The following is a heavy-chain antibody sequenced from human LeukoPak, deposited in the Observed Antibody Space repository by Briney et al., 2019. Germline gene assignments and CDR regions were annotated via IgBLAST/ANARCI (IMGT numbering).Heavy chain of an antibody. CDR2: ISSSSSYI. CDR1: GFTFSSYS. Sequence: GGSLRLSCAASGFTFSSYSMNWVRQAPGKGLEWVSSISSSSSYIYYADSVKGRFTISRDNAKNSLYLQMNSLRAEDTAVHYCARDLSRRGMDVWGKGTTVTVSS. CDR3: ARDLSRRGMDV. J-gene: IGHJ6*04. V-gene: IGHV3-21*01.